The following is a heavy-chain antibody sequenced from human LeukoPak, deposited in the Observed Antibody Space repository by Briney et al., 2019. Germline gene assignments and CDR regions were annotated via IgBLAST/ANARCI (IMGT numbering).Heavy chain of an antibody. CDR2: IYYSGST. CDR1: GGSISSSSYY. CDR3: ARVSRRGWYGMDV. J-gene: IGHJ6*02. D-gene: IGHD3-10*01. Sequence: SETLSLTCTVCGGSISSSSYYWSWIRQPPGKGLEWIGYIYYSGSTNYNPSLKSRVTISVDTSKNQFSLKLSSVTAADTAVYYCARVSRRGWYGMDVWGQGTTVTVSS. V-gene: IGHV4-61*01.